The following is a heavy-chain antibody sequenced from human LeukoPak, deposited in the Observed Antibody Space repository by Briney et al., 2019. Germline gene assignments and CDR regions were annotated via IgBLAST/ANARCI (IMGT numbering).Heavy chain of an antibody. J-gene: IGHJ4*02. V-gene: IGHV1-24*01. CDR3: ATGYTYDYSLY. CDR1: GDTVTGFS. CDR2: DPEDGAR. D-gene: IGHD5-18*01. Sequence: GASVKVSCKVSGDTVTGFSIHWVRQAPGHGLSGWEVDPEDGARIFAQKFQGRVTMTEDTSTDTAYMDLSSLRSEDTAVYYCATGYTYDYSLYWGQGTLVTVSS.